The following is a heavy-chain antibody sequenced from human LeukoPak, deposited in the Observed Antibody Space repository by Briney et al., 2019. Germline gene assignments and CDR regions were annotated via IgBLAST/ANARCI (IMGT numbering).Heavy chain of an antibody. CDR2: INPNSGGT. CDR1: GYTFTGYY. J-gene: IGHJ3*02. Sequence: ASVKVSCKASGYTFTGYYMHWVRQAPGQGLEWMGWINPNSGGTNYAQKFQGRVTMTRDTSISTAYMELSRLRSDDTAVYYCARLNIVVVPAATNAFDIWGQGTMVTVSS. CDR3: ARLNIVVVPAATNAFDI. D-gene: IGHD2-2*01. V-gene: IGHV1-2*02.